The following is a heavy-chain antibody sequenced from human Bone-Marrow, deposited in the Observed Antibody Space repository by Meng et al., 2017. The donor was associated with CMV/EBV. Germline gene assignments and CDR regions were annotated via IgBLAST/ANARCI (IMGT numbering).Heavy chain of an antibody. D-gene: IGHD4-23*01. Sequence: GESLKISCAASGFTFSSYSMNWVRQAPGKGLEWVSSISSSSTIYYADSVKGRFTISRDNAKNSLYLQMNSLRAEDTAVYYCARDEDYGGNLDYWGQGTLVTVSS. V-gene: IGHV3-69-1*01. J-gene: IGHJ4*02. CDR3: ARDEDYGGNLDY. CDR1: GFTFSSYS. CDR2: ISSSSTI.